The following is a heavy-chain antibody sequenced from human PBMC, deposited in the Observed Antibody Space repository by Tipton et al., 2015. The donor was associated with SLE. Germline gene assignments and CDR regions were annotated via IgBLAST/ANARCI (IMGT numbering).Heavy chain of an antibody. CDR3: ARLLLRRGWYFDL. D-gene: IGHD2-21*01. J-gene: IGHJ2*01. CDR2: IYYTGST. V-gene: IGHV4-38-2*02. CDR1: GYSISSGYY. Sequence: GLVKPSETLLLTCTVSGYSISSGYYWGWIRQPPGKGLEWIGNIYYTGSTFHNPSLRSRVTISADTSKNHFSLRLSSVTAADTAVYYCARLLLRRGWYFDLWGRGTLVTVSS.